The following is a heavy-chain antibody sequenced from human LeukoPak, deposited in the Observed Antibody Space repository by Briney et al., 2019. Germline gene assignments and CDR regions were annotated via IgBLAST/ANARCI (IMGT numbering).Heavy chain of an antibody. J-gene: IGHJ5*02. D-gene: IGHD2-15*01. CDR3: AWSPLDCSGGSCYPGDWLDP. V-gene: IGHV6-1*01. CDR2: IYLRAKRNN. Sequence: QTLSLTCALSVESVSSNSAAWSWIRQPARGGLEWLGWIYLRAKRNNDSAVSVKSRINFNPDTCKNQFSLQLNSVTPEDAAVYHCAWSPLDCSGGSCYPGDWLDPWGQGSLVTVSS. CDR1: VESVSSNSAA.